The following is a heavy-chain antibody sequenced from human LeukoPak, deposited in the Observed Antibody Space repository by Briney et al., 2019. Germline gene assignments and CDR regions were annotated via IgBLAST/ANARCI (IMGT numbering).Heavy chain of an antibody. V-gene: IGHV4-59*08. CDR3: ARHLDWFDF. D-gene: IGHD3/OR15-3a*01. J-gene: IGHJ4*02. CDR2: IYHSGST. Sequence: SETLSLTCTVSGGSISSYYWSWVRQPPGKGLEWIGYIYHSGSTNYNPSLKSRVTISVDTSKNQFSLKLTSVTAADTAVYYCARHLDWFDFWGQGTLVTVSS. CDR1: GGSISSYY.